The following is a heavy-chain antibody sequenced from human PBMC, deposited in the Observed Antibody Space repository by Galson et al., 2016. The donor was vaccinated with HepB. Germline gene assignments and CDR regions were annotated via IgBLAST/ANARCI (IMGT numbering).Heavy chain of an antibody. Sequence: CDISGDSVSSKSATWNWIRQSPARGLEWRGRTYYRYKRYNDYAVSVKSRVTINPDTSTNQFSLHLNSVTPEATAVYYCARQYSSSSFYYGMDVWGQGTTVTVSS. CDR2: TYYRYKRYN. CDR1: GDSVSSKSAT. CDR3: ARQYSSSSFYYGMDV. D-gene: IGHD6-6*01. J-gene: IGHJ6*02. V-gene: IGHV6-1*01.